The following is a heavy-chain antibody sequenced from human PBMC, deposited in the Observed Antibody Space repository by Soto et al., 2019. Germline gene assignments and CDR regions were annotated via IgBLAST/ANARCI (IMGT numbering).Heavy chain of an antibody. CDR2: IMPIIGTA. V-gene: IGHV1-69*01. CDR3: ARDLEFRDGNISHRDY. CDR1: GGTFSSHV. J-gene: IGHJ4*02. D-gene: IGHD3-10*01. Sequence: QVQLVQSGAEVKKPGSSVKVSCKASGGTFSSHVFNWVRQAPGHGLEWMGGIMPIIGTANYAQKFQGRVTITADESTSTAYMELSSLRSEDTAVYYCARDLEFRDGNISHRDYWGQGTRVTVSS.